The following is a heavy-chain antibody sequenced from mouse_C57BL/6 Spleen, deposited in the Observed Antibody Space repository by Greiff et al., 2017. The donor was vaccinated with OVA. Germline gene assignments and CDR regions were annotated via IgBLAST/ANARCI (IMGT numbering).Heavy chain of an antibody. Sequence: QVQLQQSGAELVRPGASVKLSCKASGYTFTDYYINWVKQRPGQGLEWIARIYPGSGNTYYNEKFKGKATLTAEKSSSTAYMQLSSLTSEDSAVYFCARGGNYEWFAYWGQGTLVTVSA. V-gene: IGHV1-76*01. CDR1: GYTFTDYY. J-gene: IGHJ3*01. D-gene: IGHD2-1*01. CDR2: IYPGSGNT. CDR3: ARGGNYEWFAY.